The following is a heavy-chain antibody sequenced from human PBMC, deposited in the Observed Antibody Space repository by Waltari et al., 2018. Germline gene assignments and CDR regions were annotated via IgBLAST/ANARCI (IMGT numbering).Heavy chain of an antibody. CDR2: ISSSSSTI. CDR3: ASAAAGTGAFDI. D-gene: IGHD6-13*01. Sequence: EVQLVESGGGLVQPGGSLRLSCAASGFPFSSYSMNWVRQAPGKGLEWVSYISSSSSTIYYADSVKGRFTISRDNAKNSLYLQMNSLRAEDTAVYYCASAAAGTGAFDIWGQGTMVTVSS. CDR1: GFPFSSYS. J-gene: IGHJ3*02. V-gene: IGHV3-48*04.